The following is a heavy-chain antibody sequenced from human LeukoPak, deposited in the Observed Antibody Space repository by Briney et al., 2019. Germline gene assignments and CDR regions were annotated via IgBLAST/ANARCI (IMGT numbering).Heavy chain of an antibody. CDR3: ARDRGDSSGDYDGLDM. V-gene: IGHV3-48*04. Sequence: GGSLRLSCAASGFTFSSYALNWVRQAPGKGLEWVSYMHINGLSTYYGDSVKGRFAISRDNAKNSVFLQMDSLRVEDTAVYYCARDRGDSSGDYDGLDMWGQGTMVTVSS. J-gene: IGHJ3*02. D-gene: IGHD3-22*01. CDR2: MHINGLST. CDR1: GFTFSSYA.